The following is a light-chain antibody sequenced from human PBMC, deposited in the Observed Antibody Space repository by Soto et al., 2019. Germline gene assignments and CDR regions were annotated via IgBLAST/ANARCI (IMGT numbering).Light chain of an antibody. Sequence: EIVLTQSPATLSLSPGERATLSCRASQSISGYSAWYQHRPGRAPRLLIYDASNRATGIPDRFSGRGSGTDFTLTISSLEPEDFEVYYCQQRASWPLTFGGGTALE. V-gene: IGKV3-11*01. CDR3: QQRASWPLT. CDR1: QSISGY. J-gene: IGKJ4*01. CDR2: DAS.